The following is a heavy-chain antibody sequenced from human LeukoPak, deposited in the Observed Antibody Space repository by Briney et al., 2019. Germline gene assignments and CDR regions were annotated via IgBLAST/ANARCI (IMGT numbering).Heavy chain of an antibody. CDR1: GGSISSYY. CDR3: ARDHRPIGQWLVSWFDP. V-gene: IGHV4-59*12. CDR2: IYYSGST. D-gene: IGHD6-19*01. J-gene: IGHJ5*02. Sequence: SETLSLTCTVSGGSISSYYWSWIRQPPGKGLEWIGYIYYSGSTYYNPSLKSRVTISVDTSKNQFSLKLSSVTAADTAVYYCARDHRPIGQWLVSWFDPWGQGTLVTVSS.